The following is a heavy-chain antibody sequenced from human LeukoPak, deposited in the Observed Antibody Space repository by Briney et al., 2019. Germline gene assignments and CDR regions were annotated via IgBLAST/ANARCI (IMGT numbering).Heavy chain of an antibody. D-gene: IGHD2-2*01. Sequence: GGSLRLCCAASGFTFSSYSMNWVRQATGKGLEWVSSISSSSSYIYYADSVKGRFTISGDNAKNSLYLQMNSLRAEDTAVYYCARESSYYYGMDVWGKGTTVTVSS. CDR2: ISSSSSYI. CDR1: GFTFSSYS. CDR3: ARESSYYYGMDV. V-gene: IGHV3-21*01. J-gene: IGHJ6*04.